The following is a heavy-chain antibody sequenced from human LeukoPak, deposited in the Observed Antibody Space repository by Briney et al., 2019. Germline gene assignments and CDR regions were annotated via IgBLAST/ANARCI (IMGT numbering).Heavy chain of an antibody. CDR1: GGSFSGYY. CDR3: ARVQYSSGSCDYFDY. V-gene: IGHV4-34*01. D-gene: IGHD6-19*01. J-gene: IGHJ4*02. Sequence: SETLSLTCAVYGGSFSGYYWSWIRQPPGKGLEWIGEINHSGSTNYNPSLKSRVTISVDTSKNQFSLKLSSVTAADTAVYYCARVQYSSGSCDYFDYWGQGTLVTVSS. CDR2: INHSGST.